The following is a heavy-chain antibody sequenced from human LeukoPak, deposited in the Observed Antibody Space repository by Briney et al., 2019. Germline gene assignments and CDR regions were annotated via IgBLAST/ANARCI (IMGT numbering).Heavy chain of an antibody. D-gene: IGHD3-22*01. CDR1: GGSFSGYY. CDR3: ARADYYDSSDYYPDAFDI. Sequence: SETLSLTCAVYGGSFSGYYWSWIRQPPGKGLEWIGEINHSGSTNYNPSLKSRVTISVDTSKNQFSLKLSSVTAADTAVYYCARADYYDSSDYYPDAFDIWGQGTMVTVSS. CDR2: INHSGST. V-gene: IGHV4-34*01. J-gene: IGHJ3*02.